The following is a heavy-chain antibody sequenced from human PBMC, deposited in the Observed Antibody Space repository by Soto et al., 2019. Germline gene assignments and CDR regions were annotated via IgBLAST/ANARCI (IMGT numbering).Heavy chain of an antibody. Sequence: EVQLLESGGGLVQPGGSLRLSCTASGFTFNNYAMTWVRQAPGKGLEWVSAISGGGDTTSYADSVKGRFTVCRHGSKNTLYLQMSSLRAEDTALYYCAKGRGGSGSLTPRVDFWGQGTLVTVSS. CDR3: AKGRGGSGSLTPRVDF. J-gene: IGHJ4*02. V-gene: IGHV3-23*01. CDR1: GFTFNNYA. CDR2: ISGGGDTT. D-gene: IGHD3-10*01.